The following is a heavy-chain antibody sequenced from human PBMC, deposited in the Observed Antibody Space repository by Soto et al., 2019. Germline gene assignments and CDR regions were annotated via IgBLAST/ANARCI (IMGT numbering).Heavy chain of an antibody. D-gene: IGHD3-10*01. CDR2: IWYDGSNK. Sequence: GGSLRLSCAASGFTFSSYGMHWVRQAPGKGLERVAVIWYDGSNKYYADSVKGRFTISRDNSKNTLYLQMNSLRAEDTAVYYCARDPRITMVRGVEPYYYYGMDVWGQGTTVTAP. CDR3: ARDPRITMVRGVEPYYYYGMDV. CDR1: GFTFSSYG. V-gene: IGHV3-33*01. J-gene: IGHJ6*02.